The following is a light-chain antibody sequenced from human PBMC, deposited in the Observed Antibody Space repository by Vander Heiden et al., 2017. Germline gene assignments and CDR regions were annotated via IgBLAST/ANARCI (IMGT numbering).Light chain of an antibody. Sequence: AIQMTQSPSSFSASTGDRVTITCRASQGISSYLAWYQQKPGKAPKLLIYAASTLQSGVPSRFSGSGSGTDFTLTISCLQSEDCATYYCQQYYSYTYTFGQGTKLEIK. J-gene: IGKJ2*01. CDR1: QGISSY. V-gene: IGKV1-8*01. CDR3: QQYYSYTYT. CDR2: AAS.